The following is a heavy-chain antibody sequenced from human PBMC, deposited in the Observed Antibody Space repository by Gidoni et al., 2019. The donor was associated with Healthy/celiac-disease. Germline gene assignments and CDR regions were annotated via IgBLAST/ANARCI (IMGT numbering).Heavy chain of an antibody. V-gene: IGHV4-61*02. D-gene: IGHD3-3*01. CDR2: IYTSGST. CDR3: AREYDFRSTPYYYYGMDV. CDR1: GGSISSGSYY. Sequence: QVQLQESGPGLGKPSQNLSLTCTVSGGSISSGSYYWRWIRQPAGKGLEWIGRIYTSGSTTYTPSLKSRVTISVDTSQNQFSLTLSSVTAADTAVYYCAREYDFRSTPYYYYGMDVWGQGTTVTVSS. J-gene: IGHJ6*02.